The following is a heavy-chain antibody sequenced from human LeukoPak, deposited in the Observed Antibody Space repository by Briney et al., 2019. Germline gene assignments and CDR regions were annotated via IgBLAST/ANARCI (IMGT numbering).Heavy chain of an antibody. V-gene: IGHV3-30*02. Sequence: PGGSLRLSCAASGFTFSSYGMNWVRQAPGKGLEWVASIRYDGSLKYYADSVEGRFTISRDNSKNTLYLQMNSPRAEDTAVYYCAKNNYDGSGYYSSFDSWGQGTLVTVSS. CDR3: AKNNYDGSGYYSSFDS. J-gene: IGHJ4*02. CDR2: IRYDGSLK. CDR1: GFTFSSYG. D-gene: IGHD3-22*01.